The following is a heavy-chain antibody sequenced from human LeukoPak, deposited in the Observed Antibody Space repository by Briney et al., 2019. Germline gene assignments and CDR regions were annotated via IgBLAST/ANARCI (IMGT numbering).Heavy chain of an antibody. CDR1: GYSISSGYY. CDR2: IYHSGST. V-gene: IGHV4-38-2*02. D-gene: IGHD5-18*01. CDR3: ARVGLRQLWFPGYFDY. J-gene: IGHJ4*02. Sequence: SETLSLTCTVSGYSISSGYYWGWIRQPPGKGLEWIGSIYHSGSTYYNPSLKSRVTISVDTSKNQFSLKLSSVTAADTAVYYCARVGLRQLWFPGYFDYWGQGTLVTVSS.